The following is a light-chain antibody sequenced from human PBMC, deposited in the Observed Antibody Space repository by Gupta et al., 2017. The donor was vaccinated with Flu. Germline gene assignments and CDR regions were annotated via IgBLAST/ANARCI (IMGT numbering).Light chain of an antibody. CDR1: QSISSY. CDR2: AAS. Sequence: SVGDRVTITCRASQSISSYLNWYQQKPGKAPKLLIYAASSLQSGVPSRFSGSGSGTDFTLTISSLQPEDFATYYCQQSDSTPWTFGQGTKVEIK. CDR3: QQSDSTPWT. J-gene: IGKJ1*01. V-gene: IGKV1-39*01.